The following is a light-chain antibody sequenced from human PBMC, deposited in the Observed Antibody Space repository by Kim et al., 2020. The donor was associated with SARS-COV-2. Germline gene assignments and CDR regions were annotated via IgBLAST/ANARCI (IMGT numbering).Light chain of an antibody. CDR2: KAS. CDR1: QSISSW. V-gene: IGKV1-5*03. CDR3: QRYNRYPFT. J-gene: IGKJ3*01. Sequence: DIQMTQSPSTLSASVGDRVTITCRASQSISSWLAWYQQKPGKAPKLLIYKASSLESGVPSRFRGSGSGTEFTLTISSLQPDDVSPYYCQRYNRYPFTFGPGTKVDIK.